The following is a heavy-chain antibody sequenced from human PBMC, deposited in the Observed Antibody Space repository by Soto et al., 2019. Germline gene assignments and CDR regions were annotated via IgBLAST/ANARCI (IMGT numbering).Heavy chain of an antibody. CDR3: ARVYVYGDDYYFDY. J-gene: IGHJ4*02. V-gene: IGHV4-59*01. D-gene: IGHD4-17*01. CDR2: IYYSGST. Sequence: PSETLSLTCTVSGGSISSYYWSWIRQPPGKGLEWIGYIYYSGSTNYNPSLKSRVTISVDTSKNQFSLKLSSVTAADTAVYYCARVYVYGDDYYFDYWGQGTLVTVSS. CDR1: GGSISSYY.